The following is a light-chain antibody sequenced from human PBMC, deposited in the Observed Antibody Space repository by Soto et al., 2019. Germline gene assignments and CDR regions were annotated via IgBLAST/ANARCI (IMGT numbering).Light chain of an antibody. J-gene: IGKJ1*01. CDR2: AGS. V-gene: IGKV3-20*01. CDR1: QSVSGVY. Sequence: EIVLTQSPGTLSLSPGERATLSCRASQSVSGVYLAWYQQPPGQAPRLLIYAGSTRAAGIPDRFSGSGSETDFTLTINRLEPEDFAVYVCQLYDSSLGIFGQWTKGEIK. CDR3: QLYDSSLGI.